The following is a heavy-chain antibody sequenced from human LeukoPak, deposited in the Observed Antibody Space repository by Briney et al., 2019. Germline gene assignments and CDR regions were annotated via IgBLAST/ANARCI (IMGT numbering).Heavy chain of an antibody. CDR3: ARRPPSQSGGPIYYFDY. CDR1: GGSISNYY. V-gene: IGHV4-59*01. CDR2: TFYSGNA. J-gene: IGHJ4*02. Sequence: SETLSLTCTVSGGSISNYYWYWMRQPPGKGLEWVGYTFYSGNAKYNPSLKSRVTISVDTSKNQFSLKLNSVTAADTAVYYCARRPPSQSGGPIYYFDYWGQGTLVTVSS. D-gene: IGHD2-15*01.